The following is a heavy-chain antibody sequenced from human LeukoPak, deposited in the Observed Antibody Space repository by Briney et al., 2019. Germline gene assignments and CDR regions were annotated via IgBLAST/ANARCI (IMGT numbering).Heavy chain of an antibody. CDR1: GGTFSSYA. Sequence: SVKVSCKASGGTFSSYAISWVRQAPGQGREWMGGLIPIFGTANYAQKFQDRVTITTDESTSTAYMELSSLRSEDTAVYYCARVPYDSSGQLGYWGQGTLVTVSS. V-gene: IGHV1-69*05. CDR3: ARVPYDSSGQLGY. D-gene: IGHD3-22*01. CDR2: LIPIFGTA. J-gene: IGHJ4*02.